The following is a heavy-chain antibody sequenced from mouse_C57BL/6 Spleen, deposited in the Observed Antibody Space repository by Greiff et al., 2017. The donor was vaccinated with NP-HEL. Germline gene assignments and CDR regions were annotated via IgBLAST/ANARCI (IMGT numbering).Heavy chain of an antibody. J-gene: IGHJ4*01. D-gene: IGHD2-3*01. V-gene: IGHV1-82*01. CDR2: IYPGDGDT. CDR1: GYAFSSSW. Sequence: QVQLQQSGPELVKPGASVKISCKASGYAFSSSWMNWVKQRPGKGLEWIGRIYPGDGDTNYNGKFKGKATLTADKSSSTAYMQLSSLTSEDSAVYFCARRDDGYSYYYAMDYWGQGTSVTVSS. CDR3: ARRDDGYSYYYAMDY.